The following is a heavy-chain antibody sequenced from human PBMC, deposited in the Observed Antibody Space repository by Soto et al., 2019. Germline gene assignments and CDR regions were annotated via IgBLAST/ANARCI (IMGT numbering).Heavy chain of an antibody. J-gene: IGHJ4*02. Sequence: PSETLSLTSTVSGGSISSYYWSWIRQPPGKGLEWIGYIYYSGSTNYNPSLKSRVTISVDTSKNQFSLKLSSVTAADTAVYYCASSDRIAARPYYFDYWGQGTLVTVSS. D-gene: IGHD6-6*01. CDR1: GGSISSYY. CDR2: IYYSGST. CDR3: ASSDRIAARPYYFDY. V-gene: IGHV4-59*01.